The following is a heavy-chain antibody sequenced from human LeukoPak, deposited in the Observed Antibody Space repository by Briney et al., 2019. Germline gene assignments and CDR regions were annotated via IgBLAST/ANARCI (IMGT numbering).Heavy chain of an antibody. CDR2: IYGGGIT. J-gene: IGHJ6*02. V-gene: IGHV3-53*01. Sequence: PGGSLRLSCAASGFTVSSNYMSWVRQAPGKGLEWSSVIYGGGITYYADSVRGRFTLSRDNSKNTLYLQMNSLRAEDTAVYYCARDRWSGYPYGMDVWGQGTTVTVSS. CDR3: ARDRWSGYPYGMDV. D-gene: IGHD3-3*01. CDR1: GFTVSSNY.